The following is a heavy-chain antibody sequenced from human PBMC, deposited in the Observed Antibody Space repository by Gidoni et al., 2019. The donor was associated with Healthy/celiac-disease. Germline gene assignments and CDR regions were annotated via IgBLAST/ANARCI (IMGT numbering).Heavy chain of an antibody. CDR2: IYYSGST. D-gene: IGHD1-26*01. J-gene: IGHJ4*02. CDR1: GGSISSGGYS. V-gene: IGHV4-30-4*07. Sequence: QVQLQESGPGLVKPSQTLSLTCAVSGGSISSGGYSWSWIRQPPGKGLEWIGYIYYSGSTYYNPSLKSRVTISVDTSKNQFSLKLSSVTAADTAVYYCARGGGSYYLDYWGQGTLVTVSS. CDR3: ARGGGSYYLDY.